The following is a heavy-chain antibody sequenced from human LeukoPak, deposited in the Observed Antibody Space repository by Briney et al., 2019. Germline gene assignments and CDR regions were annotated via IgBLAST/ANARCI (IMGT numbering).Heavy chain of an antibody. CDR1: GFTFGSYA. CDR2: IRYDGSNK. D-gene: IGHD3/OR15-3a*01. Sequence: PGGSLRLSYAASGFTFGSYAMHWVRQAPGRGLEWVAFIRYDGSNKYYADSVKGRFTISRDNSKNTLYLQMNSLRAEDTAVYYCAKDQGLIFASWGQGTLVTVSS. CDR3: AKDQGLIFAS. V-gene: IGHV3-30*02. J-gene: IGHJ5*02.